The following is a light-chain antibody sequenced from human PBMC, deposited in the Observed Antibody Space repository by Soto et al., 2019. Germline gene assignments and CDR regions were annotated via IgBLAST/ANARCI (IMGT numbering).Light chain of an antibody. CDR3: QQTYSPPWT. CDR2: AAS. CDR1: QSISNY. J-gene: IGKJ1*01. V-gene: IGKV1-39*01. Sequence: DIQMTQSPSSLSASVGDRVTITCRSSQSISNYLNWYQQKPGKAPKLLIYAASGLQGGVPSRFSGRGSGTDITLTISNLKPEDFATYCCQQTYSPPWTFGQGTKVEIK.